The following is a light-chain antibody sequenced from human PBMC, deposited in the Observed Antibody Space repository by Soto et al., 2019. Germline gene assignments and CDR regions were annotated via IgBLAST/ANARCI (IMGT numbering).Light chain of an antibody. J-gene: IGLJ3*02. CDR1: SGSIASNF. V-gene: IGLV6-57*01. Sequence: NFMLTQPHSVSESPGKTVTISCTRSSGSIASNFVQWYRQRPGSSPTTVIYEDNQRPSGVPDRFSGSIDSSSNSASLTISGLKTEDEADYYCQSFDSNSQVFGGGTKLTVL. CDR3: QSFDSNSQV. CDR2: EDN.